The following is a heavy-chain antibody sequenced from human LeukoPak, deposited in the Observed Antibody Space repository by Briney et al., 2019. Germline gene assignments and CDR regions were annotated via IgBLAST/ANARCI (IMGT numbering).Heavy chain of an antibody. CDR1: GFTFSDYG. J-gene: IGHJ4*02. CDR2: IRYDGSNK. Sequence: PGGSLRLSCAASGFTFSDYGMHWVRQAPGKGLVWVAFIRYDGSNKNYADSVKGRFTVSRDNSKNTLHLQMNSLGAEDTAVYYCAKDRNPEIDYWGQGTLVTVSS. CDR3: AKDRNPEIDY. D-gene: IGHD1-14*01. V-gene: IGHV3-30*02.